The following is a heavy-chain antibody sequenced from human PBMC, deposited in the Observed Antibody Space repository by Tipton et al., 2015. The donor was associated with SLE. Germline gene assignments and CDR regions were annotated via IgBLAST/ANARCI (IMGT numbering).Heavy chain of an antibody. J-gene: IGHJ3*02. V-gene: IGHV3-11*04. Sequence: SLRLSCAASRFTFSDYYMSWIRQAPGKGLEWVSYISTSGSTIYYADSVKGRFTISRDNAKNSLYLQMNSLRAEDTAVYYCARSEDLLGAFDIWGQGTMVTVSS. D-gene: IGHD2-15*01. CDR1: RFTFSDYY. CDR2: ISTSGSTI. CDR3: ARSEDLLGAFDI.